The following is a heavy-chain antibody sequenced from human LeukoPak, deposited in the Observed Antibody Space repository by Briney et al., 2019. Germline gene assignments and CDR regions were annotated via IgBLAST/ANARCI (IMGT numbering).Heavy chain of an antibody. V-gene: IGHV4-38-2*02. CDR1: GGPISSGYY. Sequence: PSETLSLTCTVSGGPISSGYYWGWIRQPPGKGLEWIGSIYHSGSTYYNPSLKSRVTISVDTSKNQFSLKLSSVTAADTAVYYCARGSMIVRLIDYWGQGTLVTVSS. J-gene: IGHJ4*02. CDR2: IYHSGST. CDR3: ARGSMIVRLIDY. D-gene: IGHD3-22*01.